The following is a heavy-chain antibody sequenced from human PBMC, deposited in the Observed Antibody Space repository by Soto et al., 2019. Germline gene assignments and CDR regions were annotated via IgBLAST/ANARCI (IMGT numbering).Heavy chain of an antibody. V-gene: IGHV4-59*08. J-gene: IGHJ6*03. CDR1: GGSISSYY. CDR3: ARHTTVTPWGNYYYYMDV. CDR2: IYYSGST. D-gene: IGHD4-4*01. Sequence: SETLSLTCTVSGGSISSYYWSWIRQPPGKGLEWIGYIYYSGSTNYNPSLKSRVTISVDTSKNQFSLKLSSVTAADTAVYYCARHTTVTPWGNYYYYMDVRGKGTTVTVSS.